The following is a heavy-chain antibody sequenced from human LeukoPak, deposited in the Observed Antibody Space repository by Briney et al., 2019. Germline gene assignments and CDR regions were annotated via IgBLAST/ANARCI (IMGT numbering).Heavy chain of an antibody. D-gene: IGHD3-3*01. V-gene: IGHV1-8*03. Sequence: ASVKVSCKASGYTFTSYDINWVRQATGQGLEWMGWMNPNSANTGYAQKFQGRVTITRNTSISAAYMELSSLRSEDTAVYYCARGDTIFAVVSIGGYWGQGTLVTVSS. CDR2: MNPNSANT. CDR1: GYTFTSYD. CDR3: ARGDTIFAVVSIGGY. J-gene: IGHJ4*02.